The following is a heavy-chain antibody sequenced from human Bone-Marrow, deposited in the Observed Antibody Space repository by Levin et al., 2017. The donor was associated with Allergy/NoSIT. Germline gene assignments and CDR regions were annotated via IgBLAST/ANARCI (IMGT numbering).Heavy chain of an antibody. Sequence: GGSLRLSCATSGFTFNLFAMTWVRQAPGKGLEWVSTFSSSSFNAYYADSVKGRFTISTDSSKNIVFLDMNSLRLDDTAIYYCAKPKRLCGPHCSFAFDHWGPGTLVTVS. V-gene: IGHV3-23*01. CDR2: FSSSSFNA. CDR3: AKPKRLCGPHCSFAFDH. D-gene: IGHD2-21*02. J-gene: IGHJ4*02. CDR1: GFTFNLFA.